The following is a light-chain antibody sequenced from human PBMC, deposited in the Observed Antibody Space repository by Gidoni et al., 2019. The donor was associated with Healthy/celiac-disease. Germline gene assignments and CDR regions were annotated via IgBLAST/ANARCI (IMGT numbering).Light chain of an antibody. V-gene: IGKV3-11*01. Sequence: IVLMQSPATLSLSPGVRATLSCSDRQLVSSYLAWYQQKPGQDPRLHNYDASNRATGIPARFSGSGSGTDFTLTISSLEPEDFAVYYCQQRGNWPPAFGGGTKVEIK. CDR1: QLVSSY. CDR3: QQRGNWPPA. CDR2: DAS. J-gene: IGKJ4*01.